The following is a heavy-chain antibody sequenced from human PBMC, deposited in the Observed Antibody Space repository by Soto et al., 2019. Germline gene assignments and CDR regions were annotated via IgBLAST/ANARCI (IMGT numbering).Heavy chain of an antibody. Sequence: EVQLVESGGGLVKPGGSLRLSCAASGFTFSSYSMNWVRQAPGKGLEWVSSISSGSSYIYYADSLKGRFTISRDNAKNSMYLQMDSVRVDDTAVYYCTTGRDGYKRADYWGQGTLVTVSS. D-gene: IGHD5-12*01. J-gene: IGHJ4*02. CDR3: TTGRDGYKRADY. CDR2: ISSGSSYI. V-gene: IGHV3-21*02. CDR1: GFTFSSYS.